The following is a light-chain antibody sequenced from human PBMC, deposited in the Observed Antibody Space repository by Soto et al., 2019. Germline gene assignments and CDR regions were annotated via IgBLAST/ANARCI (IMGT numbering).Light chain of an antibody. CDR3: QQYGSSPFN. Sequence: EIVLTQSPGTLSLSPGERATLSCRASQSVSSSYLAWYQQKPGQAPRLLIYGASSRATGIPDRFSGSGSGKDFTLTISRLEPEDFAVYYCQQYGSSPFNFGPGTKVDIK. CDR1: QSVSSSY. J-gene: IGKJ3*01. CDR2: GAS. V-gene: IGKV3-20*01.